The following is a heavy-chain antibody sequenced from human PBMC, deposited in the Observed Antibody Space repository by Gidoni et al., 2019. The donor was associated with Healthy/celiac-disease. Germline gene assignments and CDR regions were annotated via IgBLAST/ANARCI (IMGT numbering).Heavy chain of an antibody. D-gene: IGHD4-17*01. CDR3: ARDPDGDYVSKG. J-gene: IGHJ4*02. CDR1: GFTFSSYS. CDR2: ISSSSSYI. Sequence: EVQLVESGGGLVKPGGSLRLSCAASGFTFSSYSMNWVRQAPGKGLEWVSSISSSSSYIYYADSVKGRFTISRDNAKNSLYLQMNSLRAEDTAVYYCARDPDGDYVSKGWGQGTLVTVSS. V-gene: IGHV3-21*01.